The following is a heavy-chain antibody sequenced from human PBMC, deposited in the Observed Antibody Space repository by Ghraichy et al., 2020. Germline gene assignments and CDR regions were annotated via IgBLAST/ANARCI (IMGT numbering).Heavy chain of an antibody. CDR3: ARERFDILTNYYYGMDV. V-gene: IGHV4-59*01. CDR2: IYYSGST. CDR1: GGSISSYY. Sequence: SQTLSLTCTVSGGSISSYYWSWIRQPPGKGLEWIGYIYYSGSTNYNPSLKSRVTISVDTSKNQFSLKLSSVTAADTAVYYCARERFDILTNYYYGMDVWGQGTTVTVSS. J-gene: IGHJ6*02. D-gene: IGHD3-9*01.